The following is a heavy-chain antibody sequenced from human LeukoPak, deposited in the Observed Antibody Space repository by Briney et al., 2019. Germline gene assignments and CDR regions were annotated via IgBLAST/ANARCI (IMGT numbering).Heavy chain of an antibody. V-gene: IGHV3-7*01. CDR1: GFTFSSYW. Sequence: GGSLRLSCAASGFTFSSYWMSWVRQAPGKGLEWVANIKQDGSEKYYVDSVKGRFTISRDNAKNSLYLQMNSLRAEDTAVYYCARDGYSSVFLYYYYGMDIWGQGTTVTVSS. D-gene: IGHD6-19*01. CDR3: ARDGYSSVFLYYYYGMDI. J-gene: IGHJ6*02. CDR2: IKQDGSEK.